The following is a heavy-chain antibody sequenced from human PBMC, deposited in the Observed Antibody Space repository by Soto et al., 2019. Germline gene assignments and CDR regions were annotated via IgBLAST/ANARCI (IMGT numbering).Heavy chain of an antibody. CDR1: GFTFSNAW. D-gene: IGHD2-21*02. V-gene: IGHV3-15*07. CDR2: IKSKTAGGTT. Sequence: GGSLRLSCAAAGFTFSNAWINWVRQAPGKGLEWVGRIKSKTAGGTTDFAAPVKGRFTISRDDSRNMLHLQMNSLRTEDTAVYYCTTVRPVPGTAYWGHGALVTVSS. CDR3: TTVRPVPGTAY. J-gene: IGHJ4*01.